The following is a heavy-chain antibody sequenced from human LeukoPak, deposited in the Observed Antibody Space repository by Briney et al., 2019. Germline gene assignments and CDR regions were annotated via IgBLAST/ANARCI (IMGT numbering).Heavy chain of an antibody. CDR2: INHSGST. V-gene: IGHV4-4*02. CDR3: ATRRGH. D-gene: IGHD3-10*01. CDR1: GGSISSSNW. Sequence: SGTLSLTCAVSGGSISSSNWWSWIRQPPGKGLEWIGEINHSGSTNYNPSLKSRVTISVDTSKNQFSLKLSSVTAADTAVYYCATRRGHWGQGTLVTVSS. J-gene: IGHJ4*02.